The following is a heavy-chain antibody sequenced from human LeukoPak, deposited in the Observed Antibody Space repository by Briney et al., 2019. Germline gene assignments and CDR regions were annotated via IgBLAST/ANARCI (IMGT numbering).Heavy chain of an antibody. J-gene: IGHJ4*02. Sequence: SVKVSCKASGGTFSSYAISWVRQAPGQRLEWMGRIIPIFGTANYAQKFQGRVTITTDESTSTAYMELSSLRSEDTAVYYCARSSRDGYYYEIVYWGQRTLVTVSS. CDR1: GGTFSSYA. CDR2: IIPIFGTA. V-gene: IGHV1-69*05. D-gene: IGHD5-24*01. CDR3: ARSSRDGYYYEIVY.